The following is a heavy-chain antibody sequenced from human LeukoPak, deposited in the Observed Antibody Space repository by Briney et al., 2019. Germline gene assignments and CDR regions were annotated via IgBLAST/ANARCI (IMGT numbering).Heavy chain of an antibody. Sequence: ASVKVSCKASGYTFTGYYMHWVRQAPGQGPEWMGWISTSTGDTKYTQKFQGRVTLTTDTSTSTAYMELSSLRSDDTAVYYCARDDNYGIFVNVDYWGQGTLVTVSS. CDR2: ISTSTGDT. V-gene: IGHV1-2*02. D-gene: IGHD4-11*01. CDR1: GYTFTGYY. J-gene: IGHJ4*02. CDR3: ARDDNYGIFVNVDY.